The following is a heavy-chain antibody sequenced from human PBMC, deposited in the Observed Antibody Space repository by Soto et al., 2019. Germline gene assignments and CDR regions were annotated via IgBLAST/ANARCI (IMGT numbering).Heavy chain of an antibody. V-gene: IGHV1-3*01. CDR3: ARAPGSGLYYFYY. Sequence: QVQLVQSGAEVKKPGASVKVSCKASGYTFTSYAMRWVRQAPGQRLEWMGWINAGNGNTKYSQKFQGRVTITRDTSASTAYMELSSLRSEDTAVYYCARAPGSGLYYFYYWGQGTLVTVSS. J-gene: IGHJ4*02. D-gene: IGHD2-15*01. CDR2: INAGNGNT. CDR1: GYTFTSYA.